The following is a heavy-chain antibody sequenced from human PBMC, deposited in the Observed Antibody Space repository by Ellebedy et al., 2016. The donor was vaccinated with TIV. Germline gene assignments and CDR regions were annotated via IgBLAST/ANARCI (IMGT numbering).Heavy chain of an antibody. CDR2: FYTDGRT. Sequence: GESLKISCAASGFIVGTYYMSWVRQAPGKGPEWVSVFYTDGRTYFADSVKGRFAVSRDISRNTLYLQMHSLRADDTAVYYCARVRGRTDSYAMDVWGQGTTVTVSS. CDR1: GFIVGTYY. V-gene: IGHV3-66*01. D-gene: IGHD1-1*01. CDR3: ARVRGRTDSYAMDV. J-gene: IGHJ6*02.